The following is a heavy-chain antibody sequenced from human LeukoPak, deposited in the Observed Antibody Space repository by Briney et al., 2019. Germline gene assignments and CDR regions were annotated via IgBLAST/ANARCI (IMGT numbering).Heavy chain of an antibody. Sequence: GGSLRLSCAAFGFTFSSYAMSWVRQTPGEGLEWVSAISGSGGGTYYTDSVKGRFTISRDNSKNTLFLQMNSLRVEDTAVYYCAKRNYDFWSGYYRRAENHFDYWGQGTLVTVSS. D-gene: IGHD3-3*01. CDR1: GFTFSSYA. CDR3: AKRNYDFWSGYYRRAENHFDY. CDR2: ISGSGGGT. J-gene: IGHJ4*02. V-gene: IGHV3-23*01.